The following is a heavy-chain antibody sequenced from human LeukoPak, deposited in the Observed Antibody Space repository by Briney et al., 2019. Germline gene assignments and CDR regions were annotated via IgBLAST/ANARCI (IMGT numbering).Heavy chain of an antibody. CDR3: ARRAYGSSFDY. V-gene: IGHV4-38-2*02. D-gene: IGHD3-10*01. CDR2: INHSGST. CDR1: GYSLTSGYY. J-gene: IGHJ4*02. Sequence: PSETLSLTCSVSGYSLTSGYYWGWIRQPPGKGLEWIGEINHSGSTNYNPSLKSRVTISVDTSKNQFSLKLSSVTAADTAVYYCARRAYGSSFDYWGQGTLVTVSS.